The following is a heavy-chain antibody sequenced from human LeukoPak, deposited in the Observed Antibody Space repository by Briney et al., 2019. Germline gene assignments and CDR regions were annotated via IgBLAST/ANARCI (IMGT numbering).Heavy chain of an antibody. CDR1: GFTFSIYG. V-gene: IGHV3-30*02. D-gene: IGHD6-19*01. J-gene: IGHJ6*03. Sequence: SGGSLRLSCAASGFTFSIYGMHWVRQAPGKGLEWVAFIRYDGSNKYYADSVKGRFTISRDNSKNTLYLQMNSLRAEDTAVYYCAKDRIAVDGYYYYYYMDVWGKGTTVTVSS. CDR3: AKDRIAVDGYYYYYYMDV. CDR2: IRYDGSNK.